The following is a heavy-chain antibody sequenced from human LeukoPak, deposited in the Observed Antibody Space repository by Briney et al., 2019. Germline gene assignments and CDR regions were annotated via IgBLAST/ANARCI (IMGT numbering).Heavy chain of an antibody. D-gene: IGHD6-19*01. CDR2: ITGSGTFT. CDR3: AKRSAESSGYFDS. CDR1: GITFINYS. J-gene: IGHJ4*02. Sequence: GGSLRLSCAASGITFINYSMTWVRQAPGKGLEWVSAITGSGTFTDYADSVRGRFTISRDNSKNTLYLQMNSLRAEDTAIYYCAKRSAESSGYFDSWGQGTLVTVSS. V-gene: IGHV3-23*01.